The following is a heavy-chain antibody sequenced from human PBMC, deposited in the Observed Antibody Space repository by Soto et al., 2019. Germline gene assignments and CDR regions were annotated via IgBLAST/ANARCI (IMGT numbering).Heavy chain of an antibody. CDR3: ARRGSGHTFDY. CDR2: IYEGGTT. J-gene: IGHJ4*02. Sequence: QLQLQESGPGLVKPSETLSLTCAVSGASISRTGFHWGWIRQPPGQGLEWIGSIYEGGTTFYNSSLKSRVTISADTSENHFSLKLNSVTAADTAVYFCARRGSGHTFDYWGQGTLVTVSS. D-gene: IGHD3-10*01. CDR1: GASISRTGFH. V-gene: IGHV4-39*01.